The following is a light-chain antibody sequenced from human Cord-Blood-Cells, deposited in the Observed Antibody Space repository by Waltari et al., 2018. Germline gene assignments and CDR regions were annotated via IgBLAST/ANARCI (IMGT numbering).Light chain of an antibody. CDR2: GKN. CDR3: NSRDSSGNV. CDR1: SLRSYY. Sequence: SSELTQDPAVSVALGQTVRITCQGDSLRSYYASWYQQKPGQAPVLVIYGKNNRPSGIPDRFSGSSSGNTASLTITGAQAEDEADYYCNSRDSSGNVFGPGTKVTVL. V-gene: IGLV3-19*01. J-gene: IGLJ1*01.